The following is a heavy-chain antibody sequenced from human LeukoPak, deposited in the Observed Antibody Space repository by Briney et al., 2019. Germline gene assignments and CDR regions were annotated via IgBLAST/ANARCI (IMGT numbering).Heavy chain of an antibody. V-gene: IGHV3-21*01. D-gene: IGHD6-13*01. J-gene: IGHJ4*02. CDR3: ASDSSSWRIPADY. CDR2: ISSSSSYI. CDR1: GFTFSSYS. Sequence: GSLRLSCAASGFTFSSYSMNWVRQAPGKGLEWVSSISSSSSYIYYADSVKGRFTISRDNAKNSLYLQMNSLRAEDTAVYYCASDSSSWRIPADYWGQGTLVTVSS.